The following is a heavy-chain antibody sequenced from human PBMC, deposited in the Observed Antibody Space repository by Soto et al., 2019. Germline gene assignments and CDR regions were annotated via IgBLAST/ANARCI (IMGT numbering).Heavy chain of an antibody. Sequence: GGSLRLSCAASGFTFSSYAMHWVRQAPGKGLEWVAVISYDGSNKYYADSVKGRFTISRDNSKNTLYLQMNSLGAEDTAVYYCAKDHFEFEYGTVLWGQGTLVTVSS. D-gene: IGHD3-9*01. CDR2: ISYDGSNK. V-gene: IGHV3-30-3*01. CDR3: AKDHFEFEYGTVL. CDR1: GFTFSSYA. J-gene: IGHJ4*02.